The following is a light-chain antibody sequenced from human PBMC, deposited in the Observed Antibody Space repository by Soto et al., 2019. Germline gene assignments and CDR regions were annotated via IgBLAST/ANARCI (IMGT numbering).Light chain of an antibody. J-gene: IGKJ2*01. CDR1: QNIHIN. CDR3: QQYEGWPRT. CDR2: GVT. Sequence: EIVMTQSPDTLSVSPGDTATLSCRSSQNIHINLAWYQQKPGQAPTLLIYGVTARAPGVPARFSGSGSGTGFTLTIRSVQSGDFGVFYCQQYEGWPRTFGLGTKVEIQ. V-gene: IGKV3-15*01.